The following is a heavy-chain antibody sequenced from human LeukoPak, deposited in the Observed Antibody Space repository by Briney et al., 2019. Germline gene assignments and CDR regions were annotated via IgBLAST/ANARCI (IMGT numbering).Heavy chain of an antibody. D-gene: IGHD6-13*01. Sequence: GGSLRLSCAASGSTFSSYGMHWVRQAPGKGLEWVAVISYDGSNKYYADSVKGRFTISRDNSKNTLYLQMNSLRAEDTAVYYCAKDHHSSSFTWGQGTLVTVSS. J-gene: IGHJ4*02. CDR1: GSTFSSYG. CDR2: ISYDGSNK. V-gene: IGHV3-30*18. CDR3: AKDHHSSSFT.